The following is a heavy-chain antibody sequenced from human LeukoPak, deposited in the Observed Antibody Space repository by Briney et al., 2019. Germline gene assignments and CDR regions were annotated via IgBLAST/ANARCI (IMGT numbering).Heavy chain of an antibody. CDR3: ARAPFYDSGSYYNVRPWFDP. J-gene: IGHJ5*02. D-gene: IGHD3-10*01. V-gene: IGHV4-38-2*02. CDR2: IYHSGST. CDR1: GYSISSGYY. Sequence: PSETLSLTCTVSGYSISSGYYWGWIRQPPGKGLEWIGSIYHSGSTYYNPSLKSRVTISVDTSKNQFSLKLSSVTAADTAVYYCARAPFYDSGSYYNVRPWFDPWGQGTLVTVSS.